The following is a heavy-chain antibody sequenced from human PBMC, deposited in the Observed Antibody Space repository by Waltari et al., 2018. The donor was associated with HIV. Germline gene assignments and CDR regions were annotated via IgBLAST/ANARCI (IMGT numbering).Heavy chain of an antibody. Sequence: QLQLQESGPGMWKPSATLYLTCTVSGGSITRIIYFWAWIRQPPGKGLEWIGNIYAGGTTYYNPALQSRVTRSGDRSKSQFAPRLSFVTDADTGVYYCARRVVPGSTLDPWGPGALVTVSS. CDR1: GGSITRIIYF. CDR3: ARRVVPGSTLDP. CDR2: IYAGGTT. D-gene: IGHD2-15*01. J-gene: IGHJ5*02. V-gene: IGHV4-39*01.